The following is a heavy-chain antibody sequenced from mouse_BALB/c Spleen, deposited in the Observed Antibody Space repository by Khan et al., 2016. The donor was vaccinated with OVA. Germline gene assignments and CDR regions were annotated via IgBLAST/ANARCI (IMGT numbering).Heavy chain of an antibody. CDR2: INTYTGEP. V-gene: IGHV9-3-1*01. D-gene: IGHD2-10*01. CDR3: ARPPYFSYTLDH. J-gene: IGHJ4*01. CDR1: GYTFTNYG. Sequence: QIQLVQSGPELKKPGETVKISCKASGYTFTNYGMNWVKQSPGKALKWMGWINTYTGEPTYADDFKGRFAFSLDTSDSTAYLQINNLKSEDTATYFCARPPYFSYTLDHWGQGTSVTVS.